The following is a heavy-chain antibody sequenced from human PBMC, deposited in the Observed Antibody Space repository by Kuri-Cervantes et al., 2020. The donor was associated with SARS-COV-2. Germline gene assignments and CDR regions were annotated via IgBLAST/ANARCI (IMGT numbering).Heavy chain of an antibody. V-gene: IGHV3-23*01. CDR2: ISGSGGST. D-gene: IGHD3-3*01. Sequence: ETLSLTCAASGFTFSSYAMGWVRQAPGKGLEWVSAISGSGGSTYYADSVKGRFTISRDNSKNTLYLQMNSLRAEDTAVYYCARDFDDLYYYYYMDVWGKGTTVTVSS. CDR1: GFTFSSYA. CDR3: ARDFDDLYYYYYMDV. J-gene: IGHJ6*03.